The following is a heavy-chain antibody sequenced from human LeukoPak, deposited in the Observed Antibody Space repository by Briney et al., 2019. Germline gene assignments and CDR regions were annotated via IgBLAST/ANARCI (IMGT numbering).Heavy chain of an antibody. CDR2: IIPIFGTA. J-gene: IGHJ4*02. V-gene: IGHV1-69*13. CDR3: ARGDYGDYVIDY. D-gene: IGHD4-17*01. CDR1: GGTFSIYA. Sequence: ASVKVSCKASGGTFSIYAISWVRQAPGQGLEWMGGIIPIFGTANYAQKFQGRVTITADESTSTAYMELRSLRSDDTAVYYCARGDYGDYVIDYWGQGTLVTVSS.